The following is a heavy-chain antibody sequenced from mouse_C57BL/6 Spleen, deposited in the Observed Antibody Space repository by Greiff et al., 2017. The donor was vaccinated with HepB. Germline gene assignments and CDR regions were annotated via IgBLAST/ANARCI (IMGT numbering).Heavy chain of an antibody. CDR3: VRHYDGYPWYFDV. CDR1: GFSFNTYA. CDR2: IRSKSNNYAT. J-gene: IGHJ1*03. D-gene: IGHD2-3*01. V-gene: IGHV10-1*01. Sequence: EVQRVESGGGLVQPKGSLKLSCAASGFSFNTYAMNWVRQAPGKGLEWVARIRSKSNNYATYYADSVKDRFTISRDDSESMLYLQMNNLKTEDTAMYYCVRHYDGYPWYFDVWGTGTTVTVSS.